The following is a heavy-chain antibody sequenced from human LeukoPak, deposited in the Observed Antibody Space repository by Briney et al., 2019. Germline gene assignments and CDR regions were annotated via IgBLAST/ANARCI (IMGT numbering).Heavy chain of an antibody. D-gene: IGHD2-2*01. J-gene: IGHJ4*02. CDR1: GFTFSSYA. Sequence: PGGSLRLSCAASGFTFSSYAMSWVRRAPGKGLEWVSAISGSGGSTYYADSVKGRFTISRDNAKNTLYLQMNSLRAEDTAVYYCARPDHGVPAAYLFDYWGQGTLVTVSS. V-gene: IGHV3-23*01. CDR3: ARPDHGVPAAYLFDY. CDR2: ISGSGGST.